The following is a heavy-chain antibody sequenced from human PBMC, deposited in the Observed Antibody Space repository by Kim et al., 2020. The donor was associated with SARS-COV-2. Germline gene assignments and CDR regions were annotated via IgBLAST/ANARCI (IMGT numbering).Heavy chain of an antibody. J-gene: IGHJ4*02. Sequence: GGSLRLSCAASGFPFSSYAMSWVRQAPKKGLEWVSGISTGGGNTYYADSVKGRFTISRDNSKNTLYLQMNSLRAEDTAVYYCAKDHAWGQFCDYWGQGTLVTVSS. D-gene: IGHD3-16*01. CDR3: AKDHAWGQFCDY. CDR1: GFPFSSYA. V-gene: IGHV3-23*01. CDR2: ISTGGGNT.